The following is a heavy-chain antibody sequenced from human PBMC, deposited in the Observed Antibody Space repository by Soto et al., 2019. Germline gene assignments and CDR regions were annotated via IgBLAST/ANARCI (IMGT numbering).Heavy chain of an antibody. V-gene: IGHV3-21*01. D-gene: IGHD2-2*01. Sequence: GGSLRLSCVVSGFTFNNYGINWDRQAPGKGLEWVSTVSKSDYTYYSDSVKVRFTISRDNAKNSVSLQMNTLRAEDTAVYYCAREDSIIIPAVSDFWGQGTLVTVSS. CDR2: VSKSDYT. J-gene: IGHJ4*02. CDR3: AREDSIIIPAVSDF. CDR1: GFTFNNYG.